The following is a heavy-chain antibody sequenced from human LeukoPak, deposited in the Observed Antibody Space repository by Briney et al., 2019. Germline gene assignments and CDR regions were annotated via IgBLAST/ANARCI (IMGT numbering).Heavy chain of an antibody. CDR3: ARDSPDIVATIEALDI. V-gene: IGHV3-21*01. J-gene: IGHJ3*02. D-gene: IGHD5-12*01. Sequence: PGGSLRLSCAASGFTFSSYSMNWVRQAPGKGLEWVSSISSSSSYIYYADSVKGRFTISRDNAKNSLYLQMNSLRAEDTAVYYCARDSPDIVATIEALDIWGQGTMVTVSS. CDR2: ISSSSSYI. CDR1: GFTFSSYS.